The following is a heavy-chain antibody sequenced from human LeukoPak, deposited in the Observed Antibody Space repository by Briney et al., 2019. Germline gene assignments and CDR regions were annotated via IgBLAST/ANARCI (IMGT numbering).Heavy chain of an antibody. V-gene: IGHV4-30-4*08. J-gene: IGHJ4*02. Sequence: SETLSLTCSVSGGSISSGDYYWSWIRQPPGKGLEWIGHIYYRGITYYSPSLKSRVSISIDTSENQFSLNLGSVTAADTAVYYCARSSYSGKGGRGLRYWGQGTLVTVSS. CDR3: ARSSYSGKGGRGLRY. CDR1: GGSISSGDYY. D-gene: IGHD4-23*01. CDR2: IYYRGIT.